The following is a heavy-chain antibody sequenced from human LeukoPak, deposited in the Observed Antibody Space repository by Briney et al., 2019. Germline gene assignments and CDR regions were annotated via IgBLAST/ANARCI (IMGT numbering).Heavy chain of an antibody. J-gene: IGHJ3*02. CDR3: ARVSMARGVIMPDAFDI. V-gene: IGHV4-34*01. CDR2: INHSGST. Sequence: SETLSLTCAVYGGSFSGYYWSWIRQPPGKGLEWIGEINHSGSTNYNPSLKSRVTISVDTSKNQFSLKLSSVTAADTAVYYCARVSMARGVIMPDAFDIWGQGTMVTVSS. CDR1: GGSFSGYY. D-gene: IGHD3-10*01.